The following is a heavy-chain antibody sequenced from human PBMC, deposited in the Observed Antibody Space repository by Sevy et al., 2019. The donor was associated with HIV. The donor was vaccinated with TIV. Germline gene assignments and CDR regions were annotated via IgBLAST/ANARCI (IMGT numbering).Heavy chain of an antibody. D-gene: IGHD4-17*01. CDR3: ARSMAYADSPLQFWFDP. V-gene: IGHV4-39*01. Sequence: SETLSLTCSVSGASISRTFYFWGWIRQPPGKGLEWIANFYYTGTTYYNPSLKSRVTLSVGMSENQLSLNLSSVTAADTAVYYSARSMAYADSPLQFWFDPWGQGTLVTVSS. J-gene: IGHJ5*02. CDR1: GASISRTFYF. CDR2: FYYTGTT.